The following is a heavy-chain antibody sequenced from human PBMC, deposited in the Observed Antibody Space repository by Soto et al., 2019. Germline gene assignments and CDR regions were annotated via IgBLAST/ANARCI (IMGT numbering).Heavy chain of an antibody. J-gene: IGHJ4*02. CDR3: ARDADLGTSLYYFDY. V-gene: IGHV3-33*01. Sequence: QVQLVESGGGVVQPGRSLRLSCVASGFTFSSYGMHWVRQAPGKGLEWVAVIWYDGSNKYYADSVKGRFTISRDNSKNTLYLQMNSLRAEDTAVYYCARDADLGTSLYYFDYWGQGTLVTVSS. D-gene: IGHD1-1*01. CDR2: IWYDGSNK. CDR1: GFTFSSYG.